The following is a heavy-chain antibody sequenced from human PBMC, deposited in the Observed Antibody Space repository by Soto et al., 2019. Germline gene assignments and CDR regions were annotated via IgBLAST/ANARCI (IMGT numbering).Heavy chain of an antibody. CDR2: TYHSGRT. V-gene: IGHV4-30-4*01. Sequence: QVHLQESGPGLVKPSQTLSLTCTVSGDSISSGDYYWSWIRQSPDKGLEWIGYTYHSGRTYYKPSLKSRVTISADASKNQFSLKLSSVTAADTAVYYCARRHYYDSSGYADALDIWGQGTSVTVSS. CDR3: ARRHYYDSSGYADALDI. CDR1: GDSISSGDYY. J-gene: IGHJ3*02. D-gene: IGHD3-22*01.